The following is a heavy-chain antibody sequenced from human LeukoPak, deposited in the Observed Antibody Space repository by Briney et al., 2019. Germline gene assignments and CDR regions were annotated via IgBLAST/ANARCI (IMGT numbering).Heavy chain of an antibody. V-gene: IGHV1-46*01. CDR1: GYTFTSYY. J-gene: IGHJ4*02. CDR3: AREPTDDEVGLTHDGFDC. Sequence: GASVKVSCKASGYTFTSYYMHWVRQAPGQGLEWMGIINPSGGSTSYAQKFQGRVTMTRDTSTSTVYVELSSLRSEDTAVYYCAREPTDDEVGLTHDGFDCWGQGTLVTVSS. CDR2: INPSGGST. D-gene: IGHD1-26*01.